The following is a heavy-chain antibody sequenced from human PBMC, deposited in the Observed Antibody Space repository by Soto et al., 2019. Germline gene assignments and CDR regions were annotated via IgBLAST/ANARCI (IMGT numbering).Heavy chain of an antibody. D-gene: IGHD1-26*01. Sequence: QVQLVQSGAEVKKPGASVKVSCRASGYTFSSYGISWVRQAPGQGLAWMGWISAYNGNTRSPQKFQGRLTMTTDTPTSPGYRELRSLRSDDTAVYYCAGASHSGSYSPDDAFDIWGQGTMVTVSS. J-gene: IGHJ3*02. CDR3: AGASHSGSYSPDDAFDI. V-gene: IGHV1-18*01. CDR2: ISAYNGNT. CDR1: GYTFSSYG.